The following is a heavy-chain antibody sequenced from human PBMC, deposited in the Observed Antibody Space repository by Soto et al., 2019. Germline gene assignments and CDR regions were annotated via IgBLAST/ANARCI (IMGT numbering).Heavy chain of an antibody. V-gene: IGHV5-51*01. D-gene: IGHD2-8*01. CDR3: VRSEGGYCTTYTCYPPWFDP. Sequence: GESLKISCKGSGYTFSSYWIAWVRQMPGKGLEWMGIIYPADSDTRHSPSLEGQVTISADKSISTAYLQWSSLKAPDTAMYYCVRSEGGYCTTYTCYPPWFDPWGQGALVTVSS. CDR1: GYTFSSYW. J-gene: IGHJ5*02. CDR2: IYPADSDT.